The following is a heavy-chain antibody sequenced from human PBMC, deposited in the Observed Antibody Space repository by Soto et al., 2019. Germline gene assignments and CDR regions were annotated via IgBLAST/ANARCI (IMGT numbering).Heavy chain of an antibody. Sequence: KSSETLSLTCAVSGFSISSDYFWGWIRQPPGKGLEWIGSIYHTGTTYYSPSLKSRATIFLDTSKNQFSLNLTSVTAADTAIYYCSRDGLRYFDSSGYYSGPPLDYWGQGAQVTVSS. D-gene: IGHD3-22*01. CDR1: GFSISSDYF. CDR2: IYHTGTT. V-gene: IGHV4-38-2*02. J-gene: IGHJ4*02. CDR3: SRDGLRYFDSSGYYSGPPLDY.